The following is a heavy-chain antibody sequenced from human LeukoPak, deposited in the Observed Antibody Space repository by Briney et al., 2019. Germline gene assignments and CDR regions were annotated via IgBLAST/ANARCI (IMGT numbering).Heavy chain of an antibody. CDR3: ARDYDILTGYYPNGFDI. D-gene: IGHD3-9*01. J-gene: IGHJ3*02. CDR2: ISAYNGNT. CDR1: GYTFTSYG. V-gene: IGHV1-18*01. Sequence: GASVKVSCKASGYTFTSYGISWVRQAPGQGREWMGWISAYNGNTNYAQKLQGRVTMTTDTSTSTAYMELRSLRSDDTAVYYCARDYDILTGYYPNGFDIWGQGTMVTVSS.